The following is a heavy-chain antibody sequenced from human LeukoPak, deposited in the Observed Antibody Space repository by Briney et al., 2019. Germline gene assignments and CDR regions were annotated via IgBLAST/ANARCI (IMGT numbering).Heavy chain of an antibody. V-gene: IGHV1-2*02. CDR1: GYXFTGYY. D-gene: IGHD3-22*01. J-gene: IGHJ4*02. Sequence: EASVKVSCKASGYXFTGYYIHWVRQAPGQGLEWMGWINPNSGGTNYAQKFQGRVTMTRDTSISTAYMELSRLRSDDTAVYYCARSDDSSGYYWYYFDYWGQGTLVTVSS. CDR3: ARSDDSSGYYWYYFDY. CDR2: INPNSGGT.